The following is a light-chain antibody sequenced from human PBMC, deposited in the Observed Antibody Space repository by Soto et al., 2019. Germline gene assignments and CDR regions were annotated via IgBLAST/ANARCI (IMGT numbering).Light chain of an antibody. J-gene: IGKJ1*01. CDR2: LRF. V-gene: IGKV2-28*01. CDR1: QSVLHPNGNTY. CDR3: MQAQQTPT. Sequence: EIVMTQSPPSLSVIPGEPASLSCRSSQSVLHPNGNTYLDWYLQKPGQSQQLLIHLRFYRASGVSDRFSGSGTGTDFTLKISRVEAEDVGVYYCMQAQQTPTFGQGTKLEIQ.